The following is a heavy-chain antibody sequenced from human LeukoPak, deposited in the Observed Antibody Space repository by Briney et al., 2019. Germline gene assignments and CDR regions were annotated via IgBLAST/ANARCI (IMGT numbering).Heavy chain of an antibody. J-gene: IGHJ5*02. Sequence: GGSLRLSCAASGFTFSTYAMHWVRQAPGKGLEWVAVISYDGSKKYYSDSVKGRFTISRDNSKNTLFLQMNSLRAEDTAVYSWARSGSSWYSGWFDPWGQGTLVTVSS. D-gene: IGHD6-13*01. CDR3: ARSGSSWYSGWFDP. V-gene: IGHV3-30*04. CDR2: ISYDGSKK. CDR1: GFTFSTYA.